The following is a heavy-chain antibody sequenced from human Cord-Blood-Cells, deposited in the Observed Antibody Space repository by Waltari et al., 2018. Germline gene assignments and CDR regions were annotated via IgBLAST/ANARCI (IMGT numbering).Heavy chain of an antibody. V-gene: IGHV4-34*01. CDR1: GGSFSGYY. Sequence: QVQLQQWGAGLLKPSETLSLTCAVYGGSFSGYYWSWIRQPPGKGLEWIGEINHSGRTNHNPSRKGRVTISVDTSKNQFSLKLSSVTAADTAVYYCARVGLEWSYGYYFDYWGQGTLVTVSS. J-gene: IGHJ4*02. CDR3: ARVGLEWSYGYYFDY. D-gene: IGHD3-3*01. CDR2: INHSGRT.